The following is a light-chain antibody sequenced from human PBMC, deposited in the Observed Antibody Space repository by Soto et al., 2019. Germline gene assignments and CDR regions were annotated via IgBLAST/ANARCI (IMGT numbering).Light chain of an antibody. CDR2: GAS. Sequence: EIVLTQSPGTLSLSPGERATLSCRASQSVSSTYLSWYQQKPGQAPRPLIYGASSRATAIPDRVSGSGSGTDFTLTISSLEPEDSAVYYCQQYESTSSMYTFGQGTKLEIK. CDR3: QQYESTSSMYT. J-gene: IGKJ2*01. V-gene: IGKV3-20*01. CDR1: QSVSSTY.